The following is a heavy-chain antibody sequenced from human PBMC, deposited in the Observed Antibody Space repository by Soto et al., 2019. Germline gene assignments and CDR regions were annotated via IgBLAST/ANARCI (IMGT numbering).Heavy chain of an antibody. CDR2: INAGNGHT. D-gene: IGHD2-15*01. CDR3: ARDLFCSGGSCSAPLDD. CDR1: GYVFTNYS. Sequence: GXSVKVSCTCSGYVFTNYSMNLVRQAPGQRLEWMGFINAGNGHTKYSQKFQGRVTIIRDTSATTAYLELSSLRSEDTAVYYCARDLFCSGGSCSAPLDDWGLGTLVTVSS. V-gene: IGHV1-3*01. J-gene: IGHJ4*02.